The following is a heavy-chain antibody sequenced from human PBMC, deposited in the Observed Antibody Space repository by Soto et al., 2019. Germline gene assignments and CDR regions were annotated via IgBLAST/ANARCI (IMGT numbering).Heavy chain of an antibody. V-gene: IGHV3-48*02. J-gene: IGHJ5*02. CDR1: GFTFSSYS. Sequence: GGSLRLSCAASGFTFSSYSMNWVRQAPGKGLEWVSHISSSSSTIYYADSVKGRFTISRDNAKNSLYLQMNSLRDEDTAVYYCAREYCSTSCYRGINWFDPWGQGTLVTVSS. CDR2: ISSSSSTI. D-gene: IGHD2-2*01. CDR3: AREYCSTSCYRGINWFDP.